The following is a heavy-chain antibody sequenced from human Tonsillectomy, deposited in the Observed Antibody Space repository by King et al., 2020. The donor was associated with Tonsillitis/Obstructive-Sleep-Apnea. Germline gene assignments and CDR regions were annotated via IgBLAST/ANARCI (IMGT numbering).Heavy chain of an antibody. Sequence: VQLVESGGGLVQPGGSLRLSCAASGFTFSSYAMSWVRQAPGKGLEWVSAISGSGGSTYYADSVKGRFTISRDNSKNTLYLQMNSLRAEDTAVYYCAKDTDFWSGYSAGVAFDIWGQGTMVTVSS. CDR3: AKDTDFWSGYSAGVAFDI. D-gene: IGHD3-3*01. J-gene: IGHJ3*02. V-gene: IGHV3-23*04. CDR1: GFTFSSYA. CDR2: ISGSGGST.